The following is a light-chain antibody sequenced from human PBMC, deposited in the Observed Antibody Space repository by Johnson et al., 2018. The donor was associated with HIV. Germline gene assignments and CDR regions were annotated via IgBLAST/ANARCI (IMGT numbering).Light chain of an antibody. J-gene: IGLJ1*01. CDR1: SSNIGNNY. Sequence: QSVLTQPPSVSAAPGQKVTISCSGSSSNIGNNYVSWYQQLPGTAPKLLIYDNNKRPSGIPDRFSGSKSGTSATLGITGLQIGDEADYYCGTWDSSLSALDVFGTGTKVTVL. CDR3: GTWDSSLSALDV. V-gene: IGLV1-51*01. CDR2: DNN.